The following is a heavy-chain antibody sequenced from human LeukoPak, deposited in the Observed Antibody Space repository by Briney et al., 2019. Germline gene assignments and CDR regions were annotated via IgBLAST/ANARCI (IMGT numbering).Heavy chain of an antibody. CDR1: LVTSRIYA. CDR2: IIPIFGTA. D-gene: IGHD2-8*01. Sequence: ASPKVSCEPSLVTSRIYAISCGRQAPGQRVGRMGGIIPIFGTANYAHKFQGRVTILEDKSTRTAYLELSSLRSEDTAVYYCARRYCTNGVCYHDSGAFDIWGQGTMVTVSS. J-gene: IGHJ3*02. V-gene: IGHV1-69*06. CDR3: ARRYCTNGVCYHDSGAFDI.